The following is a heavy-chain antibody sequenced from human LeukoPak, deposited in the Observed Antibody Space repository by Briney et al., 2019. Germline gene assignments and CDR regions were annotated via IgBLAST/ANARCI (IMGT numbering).Heavy chain of an antibody. CDR2: IYTSGST. CDR3: ARATYSGSYYVGGNYFDY. CDR1: GGSISSYY. Sequence: SETLSLTCTVSGGSISSYYWSWIRQPAGKGLEWIGRIYTSGSTNYNPSLKSRVTMSVDTSKNQFSLKLSSVTAADTAVYYCARATYSGSYYVGGNYFDYWGQGTLVTVSS. D-gene: IGHD1-26*01. V-gene: IGHV4-4*07. J-gene: IGHJ4*02.